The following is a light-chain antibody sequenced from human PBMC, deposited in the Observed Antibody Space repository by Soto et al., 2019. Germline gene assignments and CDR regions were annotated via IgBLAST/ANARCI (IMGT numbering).Light chain of an antibody. J-gene: IGKJ1*01. Sequence: EIVMTQSPATLSVSPGERATLSCRASQSVSSNLAWYQQKPCQAPRLLIYGASTRATGIPARFSGSGSGTEFTLTISSLQSEDFAVYYCQQYNNWPGTFGQGTKV. CDR1: QSVSSN. CDR3: QQYNNWPGT. CDR2: GAS. V-gene: IGKV3-15*01.